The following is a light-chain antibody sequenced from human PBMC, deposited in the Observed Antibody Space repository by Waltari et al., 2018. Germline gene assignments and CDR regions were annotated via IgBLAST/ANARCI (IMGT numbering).Light chain of an antibody. CDR3: QSYDSSLSGRV. CDR2: ANP. Sequence: QSVLTQPPSVSGAPGQRVIISCTGSSSNIGTGHDVHWYQQLPGTAPKLLISANPNRPSRVPDRFSASKSGTSASLAITGLQAEDEADYYCQSYDSSLSGRVFGGGTKLTVL. V-gene: IGLV1-40*01. J-gene: IGLJ3*02. CDR1: SSNIGTGHD.